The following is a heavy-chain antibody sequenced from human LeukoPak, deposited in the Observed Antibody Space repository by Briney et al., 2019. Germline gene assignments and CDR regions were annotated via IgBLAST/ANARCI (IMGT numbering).Heavy chain of an antibody. CDR3: ARERATVDAFDI. Sequence: PGRSLRLSCAASGFTFSSYAMHWVRQAPGKGLEWVAVISYDGSNKYYADSVKGRFTISRDNSKNTLYLQMNSLRAEDTAVYYCARERATVDAFDIWGQGTMVTVSS. CDR2: ISYDGSNK. D-gene: IGHD4-17*01. V-gene: IGHV3-30-3*01. J-gene: IGHJ3*02. CDR1: GFTFSSYA.